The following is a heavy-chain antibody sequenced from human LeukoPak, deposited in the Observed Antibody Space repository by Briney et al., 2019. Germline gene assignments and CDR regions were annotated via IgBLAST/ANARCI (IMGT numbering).Heavy chain of an antibody. D-gene: IGHD3-10*01. Sequence: GGSLRLSCAASEFSVGSNYMTWVRQAPGKGLEWVSLIYSGGSTYYADSVKGRFTISRDNSKNTLYLQMNSLRAEDTAVYYCARRVGRWFGERAYYYNYMDVWGKGTTVTISS. CDR3: ARRVGRWFGERAYYYNYMDV. CDR2: IYSGGST. J-gene: IGHJ6*03. V-gene: IGHV3-66*04. CDR1: EFSVGSNY.